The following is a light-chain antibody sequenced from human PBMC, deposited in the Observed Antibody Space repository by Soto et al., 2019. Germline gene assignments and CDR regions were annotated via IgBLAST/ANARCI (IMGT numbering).Light chain of an antibody. CDR3: QQYISRMYT. V-gene: IGKV1-5*01. CDR1: QSISTW. CDR2: DAS. J-gene: IGKJ2*01. Sequence: DIQMTQSPSTLSASVGDRVTITCRASQSISTWLAWYQQKPGKAPNLLISDASSLESGVPPRFSGSGSGTEFTLTISSLQPDDFATYYCQQYISRMYTFGQGNKLEIK.